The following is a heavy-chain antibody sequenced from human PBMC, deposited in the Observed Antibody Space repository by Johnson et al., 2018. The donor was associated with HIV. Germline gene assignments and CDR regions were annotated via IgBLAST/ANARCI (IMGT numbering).Heavy chain of an antibody. CDR1: GFTFSSYA. D-gene: IGHD3-16*01. CDR2: IAYDGSNK. J-gene: IGHJ3*02. V-gene: IGHV3-30*04. Sequence: QVQLVESGGGVVQPGRSLRVSCAASGFTFSSYAMHWVRQAPGKGLEWVAVIAYDGSNKYYADSVKGRFTISRDNSKNTLYLQMDSLRAEDTAVYYCVGGSPDDAFDIWGQGTMVTVSS. CDR3: VGGSPDDAFDI.